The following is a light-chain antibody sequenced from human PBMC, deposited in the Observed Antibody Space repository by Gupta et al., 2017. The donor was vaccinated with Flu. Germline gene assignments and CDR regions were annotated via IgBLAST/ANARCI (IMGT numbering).Light chain of an antibody. J-gene: IGLJ2*01. Sequence: SYVLTQPPSVSVAPGQTATITCGGNNIGGKSVHWYQQRPGQAPVMVVYDDGDRPSGIPERFSGSNSGNTATLTISKVEAGHEADYYCQVWDTSSNHVVFGGGTKLTVL. CDR2: DDG. CDR3: QVWDTSSNHVV. CDR1: NIGGKS. V-gene: IGLV3-21*02.